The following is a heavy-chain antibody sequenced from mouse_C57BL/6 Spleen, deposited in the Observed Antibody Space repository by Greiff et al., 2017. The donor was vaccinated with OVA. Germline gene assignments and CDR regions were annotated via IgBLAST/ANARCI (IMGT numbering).Heavy chain of an antibody. CDR3: ARTTDPGYFDY. CDR1: GYTFTDYY. CDR2: INPNNGGT. D-gene: IGHD2-12*01. J-gene: IGHJ2*01. V-gene: IGHV1-26*01. Sequence: EVQLQQSGPELVKPGASVKISCKASGYTFTDYYMNWVKQSHGKSLEWIGDINPNNGGTSYNQKFKGKATLTVDKSSSTAYMELRSLTSEDSAVYYCARTTDPGYFDYWGQGTTLTVSS.